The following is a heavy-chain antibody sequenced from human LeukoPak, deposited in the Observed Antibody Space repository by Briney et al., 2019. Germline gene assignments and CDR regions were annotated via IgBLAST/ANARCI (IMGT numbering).Heavy chain of an antibody. CDR2: MNPNSGNT. CDR1: GYTFTSYD. CDR3: ARQSYYGSGSPLDY. Sequence: GASVKVSCKASGYTFTSYDINWVRQATGQGLEWMRWMNPNSGNTGYAQKFQGRVTMTKNTSISTAYMELSSLRSEDTAVYYCARQSYYGSGSPLDYWGQGTLVTVSS. J-gene: IGHJ4*02. D-gene: IGHD3-10*01. V-gene: IGHV1-8*01.